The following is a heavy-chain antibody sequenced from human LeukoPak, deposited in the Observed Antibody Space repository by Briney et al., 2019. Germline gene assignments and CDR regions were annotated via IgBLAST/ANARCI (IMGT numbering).Heavy chain of an antibody. D-gene: IGHD6-25*01. J-gene: IGHJ5*02. CDR1: GGSISSGGYY. V-gene: IGHV4-31*03. Sequence: SETLSLTCTVSGGSISSGGYYWSWIRQHPGKGLEWIGYIYYSGSTYYNPSLKSRVTISVDTSKNQFSLKLSSVTAAHTAVYYCARVSAPHNWFDPWGQGTLVTVSS. CDR2: IYYSGST. CDR3: ARVSAPHNWFDP.